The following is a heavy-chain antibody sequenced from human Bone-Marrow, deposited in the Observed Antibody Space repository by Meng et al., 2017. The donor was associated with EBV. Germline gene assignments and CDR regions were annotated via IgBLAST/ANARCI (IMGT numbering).Heavy chain of an antibody. V-gene: IGHV1-69*01. CDR1: GGTFRSDA. Sequence: QVQLVQSGVEGKKPGSSVKVSGKPSGGTFRSDAVSWVRQAPGQGLEWMGGLIPMSDAPHYAQKFQGRVTIIADESTSTHYMDLSGLRSEDTAVYYCASESGRGFTPDYWGQGTLVTVSS. CDR3: ASESGRGFTPDY. J-gene: IGHJ4*02. D-gene: IGHD3-10*01. CDR2: LIPMSDAP.